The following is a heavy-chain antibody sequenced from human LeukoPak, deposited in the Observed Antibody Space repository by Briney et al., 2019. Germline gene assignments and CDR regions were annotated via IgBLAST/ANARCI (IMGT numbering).Heavy chain of an antibody. J-gene: IGHJ3*02. V-gene: IGHV4-30-2*01. CDR3: ARVKYYDSSGYYPPPHAFDI. CDR2: IYHSGST. D-gene: IGHD3-22*01. Sequence: SETLSLTCAVSGGPISSGGYSWSWIRQPPGKGLEWIGYIYHSGSTYYNPSLKSRVTISVDRSKNQFSLKLSSVTAADTAVYYCARVKYYDSSGYYPPPHAFDIWGQGTMVTVSS. CDR1: GGPISSGGYS.